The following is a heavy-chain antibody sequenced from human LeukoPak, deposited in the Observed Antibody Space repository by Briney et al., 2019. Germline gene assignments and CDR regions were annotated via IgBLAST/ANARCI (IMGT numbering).Heavy chain of an antibody. CDR1: GFTFSTYA. CDR3: AREMLRGVVPEC. J-gene: IGHJ4*02. D-gene: IGHD3-10*01. CDR2: LTSDGRNQ. V-gene: IGHV3-30*04. Sequence: GGSLKLSCAASGFTFSTYAMYWVRQAPGKGLEWVALLTSDGRNQYYADSVKGRFTISGDSSKNTLYLQMNSLRVEDTAVYYCAREMLRGVVPECWGQGTLVTVSS.